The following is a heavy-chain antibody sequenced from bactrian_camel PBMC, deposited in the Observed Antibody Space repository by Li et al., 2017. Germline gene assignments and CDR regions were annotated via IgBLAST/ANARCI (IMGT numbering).Heavy chain of an antibody. CDR2: IYTGSDSI. Sequence: HVQLVESGGGSVKPGGFLRLSCTASGYTVSRYCLGWWRQVPGKEPEGVALIYTGSDSIYYADSVKGRFTISRDNDKKTLYLQMNSLKPEDTAIYYCAAGWGIRATMSPIAHVYWGQGTQVTVS. J-gene: IGHJ4*01. CDR1: GYTVSRYC. D-gene: IGHD4*01. V-gene: IGHV3S1*01. CDR3: AAGWGIRATMSPIAHVY.